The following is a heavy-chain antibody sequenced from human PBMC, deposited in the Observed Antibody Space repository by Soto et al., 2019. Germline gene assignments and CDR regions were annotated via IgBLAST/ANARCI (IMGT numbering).Heavy chain of an antibody. D-gene: IGHD4-4*01. CDR2: IIPIFGTA. CDR3: ARERMTTAYNCFDP. J-gene: IGHJ5*02. CDR1: GGTFSSYA. V-gene: IGHV1-69*06. Sequence: SVKVSCKGCGGTFSSYAISWVRQAPGQGLEWMGGIIPIFGTANYAQKFQGRVTITADKSTSTAYMELSSLRSEDTAVYYCARERMTTAYNCFDPWGQGTLVTVSS.